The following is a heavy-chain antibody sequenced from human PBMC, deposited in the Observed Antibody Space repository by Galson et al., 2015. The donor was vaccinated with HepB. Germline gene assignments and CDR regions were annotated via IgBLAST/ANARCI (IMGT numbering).Heavy chain of an antibody. D-gene: IGHD4-23*01. V-gene: IGHV3-23*01. CDR2: ISGSGGST. J-gene: IGHJ4*02. Sequence: SLSLSCEASGFTFSSYAMSWVRQDPGKGLEWVSDISGSGGSTYYADSVKGRFTISRDNSKNTLYLQMNSLRAEDTAVYYCAQVCRNDYGGNALDYWGQGTLVTVSS. CDR1: GFTFSSYA. CDR3: AQVCRNDYGGNALDY.